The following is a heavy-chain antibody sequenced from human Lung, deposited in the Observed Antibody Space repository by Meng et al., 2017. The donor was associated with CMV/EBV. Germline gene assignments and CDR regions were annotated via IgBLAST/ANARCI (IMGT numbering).Heavy chain of an antibody. Sequence: SGGCYWSWIRQHPGKGLECIGYIYYSGSTYYNPSLKSRVTLSVDTSKNQFSLKLSSVTAADTAVYYCARSGRPYCSSTSCSSGWFDPWGQGTLVTVSS. J-gene: IGHJ5*02. CDR2: IYYSGST. D-gene: IGHD2-2*01. CDR3: ARSGRPYCSSTSCSSGWFDP. CDR1: SGGCY. V-gene: IGHV4-31*02.